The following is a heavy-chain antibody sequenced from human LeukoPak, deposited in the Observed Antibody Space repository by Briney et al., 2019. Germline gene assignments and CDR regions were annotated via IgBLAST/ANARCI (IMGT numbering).Heavy chain of an antibody. V-gene: IGHV4-34*01. Sequence: PSETLSLTCTVSGGSISSYYWSWIRQPPGKGLEWIGEINHSGSTNYNPSLKSRVTISVDTSKNQFSLKLSSVTAADTAVYYCARWIQLWPTRGDYWGQGTLVTVSS. CDR3: ARWIQLWPTRGDY. J-gene: IGHJ4*02. D-gene: IGHD5-18*01. CDR2: INHSGST. CDR1: GGSISSYY.